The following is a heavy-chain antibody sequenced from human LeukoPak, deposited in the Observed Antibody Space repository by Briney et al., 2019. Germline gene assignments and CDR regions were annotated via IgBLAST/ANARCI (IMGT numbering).Heavy chain of an antibody. J-gene: IGHJ3*02. CDR1: GFTFSDFW. Sequence: GGSLRLSCVVSGFTFSDFWMSWVRQAPGMDLEWVGNIRQDGGENYYVDSVKGRFTISRDNAKKSLYLQMNSLRVEDTAVYYCASKSTAAFDIWGQGTMVTVSS. D-gene: IGHD1-26*01. V-gene: IGHV3-7*01. CDR3: ASKSTAAFDI. CDR2: IRQDGGEN.